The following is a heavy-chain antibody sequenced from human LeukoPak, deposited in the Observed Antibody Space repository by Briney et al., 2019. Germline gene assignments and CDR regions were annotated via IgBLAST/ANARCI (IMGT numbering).Heavy chain of an antibody. J-gene: IGHJ4*02. D-gene: IGHD1-26*01. CDR2: ISTSSTYI. CDR1: GFTFSSYS. CDR3: ARKVGATALHY. Sequence: GGSLRLSCAASGFTFSSYSVRWVRQAREGGLEWVSSISTSSTYIFYTDSEERGFTIPRHNAKNSLFLQNNSLSAEDTAMYHCARKVGATALHYWGQGTLVTVSS. V-gene: IGHV3-21*04.